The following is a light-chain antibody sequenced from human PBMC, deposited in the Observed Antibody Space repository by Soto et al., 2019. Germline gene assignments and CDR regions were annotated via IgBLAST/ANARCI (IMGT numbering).Light chain of an antibody. J-gene: IGLJ3*02. CDR2: DNN. Sequence: QSVLTQPPSVSAAPGQKVTISCSGSSSNIGNNYVSWYQQLPGTAPQLLIYDNNKRPSGIPDRFSGSESGTSATLGISGLQTEDEADYYCGTWDSSLSTWVFGGGTKVTVL. V-gene: IGLV1-51*01. CDR1: SSNIGNNY. CDR3: GTWDSSLSTWV.